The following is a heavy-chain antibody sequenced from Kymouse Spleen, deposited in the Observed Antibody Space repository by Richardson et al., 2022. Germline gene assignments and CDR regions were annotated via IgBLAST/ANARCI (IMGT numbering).Heavy chain of an antibody. J-gene: IGHJ4*02. Sequence: QVQLQQWGAGLLKPSETLSLTCAVYGGSFSGYYWSWIRQPPGKGLEWIGEINHSGSTNYNPSLKSRVTISVDTSKNQFSLKLSSVTAADTAVYYCARGTTVTPLTMVRGVLFDYWGQGTLVTVSS. V-gene: IGHV4-34*01. CDR3: ARGTTVTPLTMVRGVLFDY. CDR2: INHSGST. D-gene: IGHD3-10*01. CDR1: GGSFSGYY.